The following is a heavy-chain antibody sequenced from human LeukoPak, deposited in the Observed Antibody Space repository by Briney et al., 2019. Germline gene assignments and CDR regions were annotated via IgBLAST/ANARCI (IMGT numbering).Heavy chain of an antibody. CDR1: GFTFSSYW. CDR3: ARGYGNYGY. Sequence: PGGSLRLSCAASGFTFSSYWMSWVRQAPGKGLEWVANIKQDGSEKNYVDSVKGRFSISRDNAKNSLYLQMNTLRVEDTAVYYCARGYGNYGYWGQGTLVTVSS. CDR2: IKQDGSEK. J-gene: IGHJ4*02. V-gene: IGHV3-7*01. D-gene: IGHD4-17*01.